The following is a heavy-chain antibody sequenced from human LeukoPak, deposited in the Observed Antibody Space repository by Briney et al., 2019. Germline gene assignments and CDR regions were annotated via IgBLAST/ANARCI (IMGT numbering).Heavy chain of an antibody. V-gene: IGHV4-34*01. CDR2: INHSGST. J-gene: IGHJ4*02. D-gene: IGHD3-3*01. Sequence: SETLSLTCAVYGGSFSGYYWSWIRQPPGKGLEWIGEINHSGSTNYNPSLKSRVTISVDTSKNQFSLKLSSVTAADTAVYYCARGHTTIFGVVDYWGQGTLVTVSS. CDR3: ARGHTTIFGVVDY. CDR1: GGSFSGYY.